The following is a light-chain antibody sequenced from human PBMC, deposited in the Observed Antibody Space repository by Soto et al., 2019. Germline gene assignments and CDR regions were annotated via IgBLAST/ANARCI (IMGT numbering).Light chain of an antibody. Sequence: QSVLTQPPSVSAAPGQKVTISCSGSSSNIGNNYVSWYQQLPGTAPKLHIYENNKRPSGIPDRFSGSKSGTSATLGITGLQTGDEADYYCGTWDSSLSAGVFGTGTKVTVL. CDR2: ENN. V-gene: IGLV1-51*02. CDR1: SSNIGNNY. CDR3: GTWDSSLSAGV. J-gene: IGLJ1*01.